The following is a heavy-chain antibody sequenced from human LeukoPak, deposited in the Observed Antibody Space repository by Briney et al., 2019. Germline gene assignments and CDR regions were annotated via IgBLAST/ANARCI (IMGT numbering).Heavy chain of an antibody. CDR3: AKATVRGIIVTSAAQFDY. Sequence: PGGSLRLSRAASGFTFSSYAMSWVRQAPGKGLEWVSAISGSGGSTYYADSVKGRFTISRDNSKNTLYLQMNSLRAEDTAVYYCAKATVRGIIVTSAAQFDYWGQGTLVTVSS. CDR2: ISGSGGST. D-gene: IGHD3-10*01. CDR1: GFTFSSYA. J-gene: IGHJ4*02. V-gene: IGHV3-23*01.